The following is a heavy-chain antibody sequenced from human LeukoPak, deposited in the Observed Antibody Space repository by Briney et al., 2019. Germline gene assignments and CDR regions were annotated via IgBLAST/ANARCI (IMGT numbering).Heavy chain of an antibody. Sequence: ASVKVSCKGSGGTFGRNAISWVRQAPGEGLEWMGGIIAMFGTGNYAQKFQGRVTITTDESASTAYMELSSLRSEDTAVYYCASSERFYYDSSGPIMLEYWGQGTLVTVSS. J-gene: IGHJ4*02. V-gene: IGHV1-69*05. D-gene: IGHD3-22*01. CDR2: IIAMFGTG. CDR3: ASSERFYYDSSGPIMLEY. CDR1: GGTFGRNA.